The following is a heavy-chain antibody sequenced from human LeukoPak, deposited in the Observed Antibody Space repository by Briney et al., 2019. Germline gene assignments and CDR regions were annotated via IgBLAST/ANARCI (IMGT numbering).Heavy chain of an antibody. J-gene: IGHJ6*02. CDR3: ARLSQSYYDSSGGTTYYYYYGMDV. Sequence: SQTLSLTFAISGDSLSSNTTAWNWIRQSPSRGLEWLGRTYYRSKWYSDYAVFVKSRITINPDTSKNQFSLQLNSVTPEDTAVYYCARLSQSYYDSSGGTTYYYYYGMDVWGQGTTVTVSS. CDR1: GDSLSSNTTA. V-gene: IGHV6-1*01. CDR2: TYYRSKWYS. D-gene: IGHD3-22*01.